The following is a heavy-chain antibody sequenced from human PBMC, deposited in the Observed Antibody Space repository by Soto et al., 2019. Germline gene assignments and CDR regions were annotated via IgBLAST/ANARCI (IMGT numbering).Heavy chain of an antibody. Sequence: PGWDLRLSCEDSGFTFRSFTLNWVRQAPWRVMEWASTISSNSAYIYYTDGLRGRFTISRDNAKNSLHLKMNSLRAEDTAVYYCTRDASRDSSARGWFDPWGPGVRVPVSS. CDR2: ISSNSAYI. CDR3: TRDASRDSSARGWFDP. J-gene: IGHJ5*02. V-gene: IGHV3-21*01. CDR1: GFTFRSFT. D-gene: IGHD6-13*01.